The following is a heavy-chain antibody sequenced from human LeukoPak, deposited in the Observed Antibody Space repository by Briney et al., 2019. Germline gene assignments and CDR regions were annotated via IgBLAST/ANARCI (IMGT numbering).Heavy chain of an antibody. CDR1: GFTVSSNY. CDR3: AKDPNGDYIGAFDI. D-gene: IGHD4-17*01. CDR2: IYSVGTT. Sequence: GGSLRLSCAASGFTVSSNYMSWVRQAPEKGLEWVSVIYSVGTTYYADSVKGRFTISRDNSKNTLYLQMNSLRAEDTAVYYCAKDPNGDYIGAFDIWGQGTMVTVSS. V-gene: IGHV3-53*01. J-gene: IGHJ3*02.